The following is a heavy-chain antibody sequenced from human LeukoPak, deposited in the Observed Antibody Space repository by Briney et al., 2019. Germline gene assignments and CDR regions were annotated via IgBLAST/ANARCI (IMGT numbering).Heavy chain of an antibody. D-gene: IGHD5-18*01. CDR3: TTDVVDRHGRGYSYGNY. CDR1: GFTFSNAW. J-gene: IGHJ4*02. V-gene: IGHV3-15*01. CDR2: IKSKTDGGTT. Sequence: PGGSLRLSCAASGFTFSNAWMSWVRQAPGKGLEWVGRIKSKTDGGTTDYAAPVKGRFTISRDDSKNTLYLQMNSLKTEDTAVYYCTTDVVDRHGRGYSYGNYWGQGTLVTVSS.